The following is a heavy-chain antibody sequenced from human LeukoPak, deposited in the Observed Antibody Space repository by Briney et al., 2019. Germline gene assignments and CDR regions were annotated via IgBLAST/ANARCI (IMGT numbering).Heavy chain of an antibody. D-gene: IGHD2/OR15-2a*01. CDR1: GFTFSNFG. CDR3: AKDSAKKYDDY. Sequence: GGSLRLSCAASGFTFSNFGMSWVRQAPGKGLEWVSVISGSGGSTYYADSVKGRFTISRDNSKNTLYLQMNSLRAEDTAVYYCAKDSAKKYDDYWGQGTLVTVSS. V-gene: IGHV3-23*01. J-gene: IGHJ4*02. CDR2: ISGSGGST.